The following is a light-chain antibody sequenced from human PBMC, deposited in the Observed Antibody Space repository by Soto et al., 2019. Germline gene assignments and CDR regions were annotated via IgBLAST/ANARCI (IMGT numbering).Light chain of an antibody. CDR3: STYACAVA. V-gene: IGLV2-23*01. CDR2: EGS. J-gene: IGLJ2*01. CDR1: SSDVGRYNL. Sequence: QSALTQPASVSGSPGQSITISCTGTSSDVGRYNLVSWYQHHPGQDPKLMIYEGSERPSGVSNRFSGSKSGNTASLTISGLQAEDEADYDCSTYACAVAFGGGPKLTVL.